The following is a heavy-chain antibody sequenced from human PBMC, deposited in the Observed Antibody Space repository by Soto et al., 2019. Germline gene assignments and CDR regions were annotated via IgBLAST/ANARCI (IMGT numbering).Heavy chain of an antibody. CDR2: IYYSGST. V-gene: IGHV4-39*07. J-gene: IGHJ6*02. D-gene: IGHD3-10*01. CDR1: GGSISSSSYY. Sequence: PSETLSLTCTVSGGSISSSSYYWGWIRQPPGKGLEWIGSIYYSGSTYYNPSLKSRVTISVDTSKNQFSLKLSSVTAADTAVYYCASEPLWRRNGMDVWGQGTTVTVSS. CDR3: ASEPLWRRNGMDV.